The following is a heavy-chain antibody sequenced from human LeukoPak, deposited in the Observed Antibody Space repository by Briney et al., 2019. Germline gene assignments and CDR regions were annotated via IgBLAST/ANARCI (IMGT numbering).Heavy chain of an antibody. D-gene: IGHD5-18*01. CDR3: ARSDEEILGYSYGNFDY. CDR1: RFTFSRYW. CDR2: IKQEGSEK. Sequence: GGSLRLSCAASRFTFSRYWMSWVRQAPGKGLEWVAHIKQEGSEKYYVDSVKGRFTLSRDNAKKSLCLQMNRLRDEATHLYNSARSDEEILGYSYGNFDYWGQGTLVTVSS. J-gene: IGHJ4*02. V-gene: IGHV3-7*01.